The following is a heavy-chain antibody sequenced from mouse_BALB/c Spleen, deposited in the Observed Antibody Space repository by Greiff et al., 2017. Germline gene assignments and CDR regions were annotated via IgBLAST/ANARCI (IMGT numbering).Heavy chain of an antibody. CDR3: ARGGIITTADY. CDR1: GYTFPSYV. Sequence: VQLQQSGPELVKPGASVKMSCKASGYTFPSYVMHWVKQKPGQGLEWIGYINPYNDGTKYNEKFKGKATLTSDKSSSTAYMELSSLTSEDSAVYYCARGGIITTADYWGQGTTLTVSS. V-gene: IGHV1-14*01. J-gene: IGHJ2*01. CDR2: INPYNDGT. D-gene: IGHD1-2*01.